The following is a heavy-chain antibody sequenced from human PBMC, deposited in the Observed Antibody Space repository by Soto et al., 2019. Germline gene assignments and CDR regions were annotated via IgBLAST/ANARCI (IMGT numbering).Heavy chain of an antibody. V-gene: IGHV1-69*06. D-gene: IGHD3-10*02. CDR3: ARAEGWLLGSFYYYYGMDV. CDR1: GGTFSSYA. Sequence: GASVKVSCKASGGTFSSYAISWVRQAPGQGLEWMGGIIPIFGTANYAQKFQGRVTITADKSTSTAYMELSSLGSEDTAVYYCARAEGWLLGSFYYYYGMDVWGQGTTVTVSS. CDR2: IIPIFGTA. J-gene: IGHJ6*02.